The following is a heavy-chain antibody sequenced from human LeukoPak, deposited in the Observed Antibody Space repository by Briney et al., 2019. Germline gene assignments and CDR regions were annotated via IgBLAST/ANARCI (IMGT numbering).Heavy chain of an antibody. D-gene: IGHD6-19*01. CDR1: GFTFSSYG. V-gene: IGHV3-33*01. Sequence: GGSLRLSCAASGFTFSSYGMHWVRRAPGKGLEWVAVIWYDGSNKYYADSVKGRFTISRDNSKNTLYLQMNSLRAEDTAVYYCARARVAVAAPGYWGQGTLVTVSS. CDR3: ARARVAVAAPGY. CDR2: IWYDGSNK. J-gene: IGHJ4*02.